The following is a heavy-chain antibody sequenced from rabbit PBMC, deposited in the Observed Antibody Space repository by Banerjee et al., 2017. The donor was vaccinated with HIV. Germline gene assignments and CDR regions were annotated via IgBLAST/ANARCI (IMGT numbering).Heavy chain of an antibody. J-gene: IGHJ4*01. CDR2: ITYGGSA. D-gene: IGHD4-1*01. Sequence: QEQLVESGGGLVQPGGSLKLSCKASGFDFSSYGVSWVRQAPGKGLEWIGYITYGGSAYYASWVKGRFTISRDNAQNTVSLQLNSLTAADTATYFCARDLAGVIGWNLNLWGQGTLVTVS. CDR1: GFDFSSYG. V-gene: IGHV1S47*01. CDR3: ARDLAGVIGWNLNL.